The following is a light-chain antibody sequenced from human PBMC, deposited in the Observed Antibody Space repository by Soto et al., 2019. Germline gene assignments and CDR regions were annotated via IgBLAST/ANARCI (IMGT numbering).Light chain of an antibody. CDR3: QQNNDWPWT. CDR2: GAS. J-gene: IGKJ1*01. CDR1: QSVSSN. V-gene: IGKV3-15*01. Sequence: EIVMTQSPATLSVSPGERATLSCRAGQSVSSNLAWYQQKPGQAPRLLIYGASTRATGIPARFSGSGSGTEFTLTISSLQSEDFVIYYCQQNNDWPWTSGQGTKVEIK.